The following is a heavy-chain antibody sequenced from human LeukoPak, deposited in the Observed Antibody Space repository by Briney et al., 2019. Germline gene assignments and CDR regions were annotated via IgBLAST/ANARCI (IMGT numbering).Heavy chain of an antibody. D-gene: IGHD6-19*01. CDR1: GFTFSSYW. Sequence: QSGGSLRLSCAASGFTFSSYWMSCVRQAPGKGLEWVANIKQGGSEKYYVDSVKGRFTISRDNAKNSLYLQMNSLRAEDTAVYYCARDPDSSGWYLNWFDPWGQGTLVTVSS. J-gene: IGHJ5*02. CDR2: IKQGGSEK. CDR3: ARDPDSSGWYLNWFDP. V-gene: IGHV3-7*03.